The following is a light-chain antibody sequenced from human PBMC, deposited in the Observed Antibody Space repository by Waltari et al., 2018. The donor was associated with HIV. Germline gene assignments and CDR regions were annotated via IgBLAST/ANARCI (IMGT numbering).Light chain of an antibody. Sequence: QSVLTQPPSVSGAPGQRVTISCTGGSSNIGAAYAAPWYQQIPGTAPKLLISGNKNRPSGVPDRFSASKSGTSASLAITGLQAEDEADYFCQSYDRSLSASVVFGGGTKLTVL. CDR1: SSNIGAAYA. CDR2: GNK. CDR3: QSYDRSLSASVV. V-gene: IGLV1-40*01. J-gene: IGLJ2*01.